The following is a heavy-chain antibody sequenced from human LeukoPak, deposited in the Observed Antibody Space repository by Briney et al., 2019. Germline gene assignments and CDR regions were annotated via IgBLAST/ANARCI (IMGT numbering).Heavy chain of an antibody. CDR3: ANTAATV. V-gene: IGHV3-64D*09. CDR1: GFTFSSYA. D-gene: IGHD6-13*01. Sequence: GGSQRLSCSASGFTFSSYAMYWVRQAPGKGLDYVSTIGGTGGSTDYADSVKGRFTISRDNSKNTLYLQMSSLRVEDTAVYYCANTAATVWGQGTLVTVSS. J-gene: IGHJ1*01. CDR2: IGGTGGST.